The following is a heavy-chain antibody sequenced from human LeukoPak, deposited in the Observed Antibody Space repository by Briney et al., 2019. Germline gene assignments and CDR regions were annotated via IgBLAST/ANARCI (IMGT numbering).Heavy chain of an antibody. CDR1: GGTFSSYA. D-gene: IGHD3-10*01. CDR2: ISAYNGNT. J-gene: IGHJ4*02. Sequence: ASVKVSCKASGGTFSSYAISWVRQAPGQGLEWMGWISAYNGNTNYAQKLQGRVTMTTDTSTSTAYMELRSLRSDDTAVYYCARVLGSGYFDYWGQGTLVTVSS. CDR3: ARVLGSGYFDY. V-gene: IGHV1-18*01.